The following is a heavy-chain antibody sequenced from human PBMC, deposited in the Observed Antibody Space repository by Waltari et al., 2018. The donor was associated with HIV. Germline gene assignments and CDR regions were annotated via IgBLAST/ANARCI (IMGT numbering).Heavy chain of an antibody. D-gene: IGHD3-22*01. Sequence: EVQLLESGGGLVQHGGSLRLSCAASGFTFRSYAMSWVRQAPGKGLEWVSAISGSGGSTYYADSVKGRFTISRDNSKNTLYLQMNSLRAEDTAVYYCAKGSDELYYDSSGYYNYWGQGTLVTVSS. J-gene: IGHJ4*02. CDR2: ISGSGGST. CDR1: GFTFRSYA. CDR3: AKGSDELYYDSSGYYNY. V-gene: IGHV3-23*01.